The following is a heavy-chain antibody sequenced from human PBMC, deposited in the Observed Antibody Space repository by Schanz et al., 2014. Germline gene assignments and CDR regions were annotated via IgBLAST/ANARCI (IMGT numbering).Heavy chain of an antibody. CDR2: ISTGRYL. CDR1: GFTFSSYS. D-gene: IGHD7-27*01. V-gene: IGHV3-21*02. CDR3: ARENLNWEAFDI. J-gene: IGHJ3*02. Sequence: EVQLVESGGGLVKPGGSLRLSCAASGFTFSSYSLAWARQAPGKGLEWVSFISTGRYLYYADSVKGRFAISRDTTKNSLYLEMTRLRGEDTAVYYCARENLNWEAFDIWGQGTVVTVSS.